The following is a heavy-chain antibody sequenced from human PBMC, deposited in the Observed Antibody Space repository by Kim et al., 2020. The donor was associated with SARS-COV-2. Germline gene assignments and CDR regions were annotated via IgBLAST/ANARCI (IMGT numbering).Heavy chain of an antibody. CDR3: ARDMGGSCSLLFDY. CDR2: INAGNGNT. Sequence: ASVKVSCKASGYTFTSYAMHWVRQAPGQRLEWMGWINAGNGNTKYSQKFQGRVTITRDTSASTAYMELSSLRSEDTAVYYCARDMGGSCSLLFDYWGQGTLVTVSS. D-gene: IGHD2-15*01. J-gene: IGHJ4*02. V-gene: IGHV1-3*01. CDR1: GYTFTSYA.